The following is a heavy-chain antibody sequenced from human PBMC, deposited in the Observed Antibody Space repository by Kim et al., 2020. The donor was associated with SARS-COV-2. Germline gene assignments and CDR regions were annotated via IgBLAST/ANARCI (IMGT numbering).Heavy chain of an antibody. V-gene: IGHV3-7*01. CDR3: ARPYRGGSFDI. CDR1: GFTFSSYW. Sequence: GGSLRLFCAASGFTFSSYWMSWARQAPGKGLEWVASIKQDASVISYVDSVRGRFTISRDNAKNSLSLQMDSLRAEDTALYFCARPYRGGSFDIWGQGTMV. CDR2: IKQDASVI. D-gene: IGHD3-16*01. J-gene: IGHJ3*02.